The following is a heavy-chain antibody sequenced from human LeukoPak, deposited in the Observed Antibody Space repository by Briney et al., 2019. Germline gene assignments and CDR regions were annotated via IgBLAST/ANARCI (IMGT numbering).Heavy chain of an antibody. J-gene: IGHJ4*02. CDR2: LVYDERI. Sequence: GGSLRHSCAASGFPFSSYGMHWVRQAPGKGLEWVARLVYDERIDYANSVKGRFSISRDNSKNTLFLDVSDLRVEDTAVYYCARDLSAAFDFWGQGVLVTVSS. V-gene: IGHV3-33*01. CDR3: ARDLSAAFDF. CDR1: GFPFSSYG. D-gene: IGHD6-19*01.